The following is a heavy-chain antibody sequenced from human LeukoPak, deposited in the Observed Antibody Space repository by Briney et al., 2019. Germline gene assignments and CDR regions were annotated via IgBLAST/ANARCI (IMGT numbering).Heavy chain of an antibody. CDR2: ISNDGGGT. V-gene: IGHV3-23*01. D-gene: IGHD3-22*01. CDR3: AKGSSGYFADL. Sequence: GGSLRFSCAASGFIFNNYVLIWVRQAPGKGLEWVSAISNDGGGTQYADFVEVRFTISRDNSKNTLFLQMSSLRAEDTALYYCAKGSSGYFADLWGQGTLVTVSS. CDR1: GFIFNNYV. J-gene: IGHJ5*02.